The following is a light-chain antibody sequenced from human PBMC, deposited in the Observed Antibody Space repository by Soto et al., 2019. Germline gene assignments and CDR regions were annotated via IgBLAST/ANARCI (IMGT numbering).Light chain of an antibody. CDR3: QQSYSTSRA. J-gene: IGKJ4*01. CDR1: QSISSY. V-gene: IGKV1-39*01. Sequence: DIQMTQSPSSLSASVGDRVTITCRASQSISSYLNWYQQKPGKAPKLLIYAASSLQSGVPSRFSGSGSGTDFTLTISSLQPEDFATYYCQQSYSTSRAFGGGTKVAIK. CDR2: AAS.